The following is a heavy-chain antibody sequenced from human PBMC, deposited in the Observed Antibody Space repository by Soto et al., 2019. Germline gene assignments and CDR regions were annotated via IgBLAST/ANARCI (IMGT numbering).Heavy chain of an antibody. CDR3: ARGPNESITIFGVVTAYYFDY. V-gene: IGHV3-48*03. CDR1: GFTFSSYE. D-gene: IGHD3-3*01. Sequence: PGGSLRLSCAASGFTFSSYEMNWVRQAPGKGLEWVSYISSSGSTIYYADSVKGRFTISRDNAKNSLYLQMNSLRAEDTAVYYCARGPNESITIFGVVTAYYFDYWGQGTLVTVSS. J-gene: IGHJ4*02. CDR2: ISSSGSTI.